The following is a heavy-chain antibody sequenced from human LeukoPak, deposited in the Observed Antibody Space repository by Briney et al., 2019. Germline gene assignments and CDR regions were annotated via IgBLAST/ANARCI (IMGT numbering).Heavy chain of an antibody. Sequence: GGSLRLSCTASGLAFSSYGMHWARQAPGKGLEWVAFMQYDGSQIYYADSVKGRFTISRDNSKNALYLQMNSLRPEDTAVYYYAGKAAAFYFDYWGQGTLVSVSS. CDR1: GLAFSSYG. J-gene: IGHJ4*02. CDR2: MQYDGSQI. CDR3: AGKAAAFYFDY. D-gene: IGHD6-13*01. V-gene: IGHV3-30*02.